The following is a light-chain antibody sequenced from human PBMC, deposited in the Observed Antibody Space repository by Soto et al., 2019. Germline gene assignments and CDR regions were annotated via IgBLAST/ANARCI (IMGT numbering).Light chain of an antibody. CDR1: QGISSY. J-gene: IGKJ1*01. CDR3: QQVKSYPWT. V-gene: IGKV1-8*01. CDR2: AAS. Sequence: AIRMTQSPSSFSASTGDRVTITCRASQGISSYLAWYQQKPGKAPKLLISAASTLLGGLPSRFSGSGSGTDLTLTISSLQPEDFATYYCQQVKSYPWTFGQGTKVDIK.